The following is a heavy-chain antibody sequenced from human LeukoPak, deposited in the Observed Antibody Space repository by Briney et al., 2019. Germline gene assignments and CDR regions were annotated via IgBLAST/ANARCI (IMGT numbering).Heavy chain of an antibody. V-gene: IGHV4-59*01. J-gene: IGHJ4*02. CDR3: ARAYGSGSYYVFDY. Sequence: SETLSLTCTVSGGSISSYYWSWSRRPPGKGLEWIGYIYYSGSTNYNPSLKSRVTISVDTSKNQFSLKLSSVTAADTAVYYCARAYGSGSYYVFDYWGQGTLVTVSS. CDR1: GGSISSYY. CDR2: IYYSGST. D-gene: IGHD3-10*01.